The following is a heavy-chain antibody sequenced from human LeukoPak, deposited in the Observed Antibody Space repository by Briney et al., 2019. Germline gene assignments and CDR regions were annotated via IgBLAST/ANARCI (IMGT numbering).Heavy chain of an antibody. CDR1: GGTFSSYV. Sequence: ASVKVSCKASGGTFSSYVISWVRQAPGQGLGWLGWINPTSGGTTYAQKFQGRVTMTRDTSISTAYMELSRLNTDDTAVYYCAEGSSGSYLADYWGQGTLVTVSS. CDR2: INPTSGGT. J-gene: IGHJ4*02. V-gene: IGHV1-2*02. D-gene: IGHD1-26*01. CDR3: AEGSSGSYLADY.